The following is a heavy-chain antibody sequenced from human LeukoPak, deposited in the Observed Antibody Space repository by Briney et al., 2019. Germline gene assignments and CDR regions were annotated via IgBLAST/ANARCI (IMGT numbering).Heavy chain of an antibody. CDR1: GFTFSSFA. CDR2: SSGSGGTT. D-gene: IGHD5-12*01. CDR3: AKGSVWLSYGIYFDY. Sequence: GGSLRLSCAASGFTFSSFAINWVRQAPGKGLEWVSASSGSGGTTYFADSVKGRFTISRDNSKNTLYLQMNSLRAEDTAVYYCAKGSVWLSYGIYFDYWGQGTLVTVSS. J-gene: IGHJ4*02. V-gene: IGHV3-23*01.